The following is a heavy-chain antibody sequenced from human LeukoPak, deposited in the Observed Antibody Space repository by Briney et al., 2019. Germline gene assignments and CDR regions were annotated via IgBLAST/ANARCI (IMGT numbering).Heavy chain of an antibody. D-gene: IGHD3-10*01. Sequence: PGGSLRLSCAASGFTFSSYAMSWVRQAPGKGLEWVSAISGSGGSTYYADSVKGRFTISRDISKNTLYLQMNSLRAEDTAVYYCVKGHWYGSGSYWVWGQGTLVTVSS. CDR2: ISGSGGST. V-gene: IGHV3-23*01. J-gene: IGHJ4*02. CDR3: VKGHWYGSGSYWV. CDR1: GFTFSSYA.